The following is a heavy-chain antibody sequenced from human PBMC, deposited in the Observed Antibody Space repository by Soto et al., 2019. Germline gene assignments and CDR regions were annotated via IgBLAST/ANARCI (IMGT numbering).Heavy chain of an antibody. Sequence: GGSLRLSCAASGFTFSSYSMNWVRQAPGKGLEWVSSISSSSSYIYYADSVKGRFTISRDNAKNSLYLQMNSLRAEDTAVYYCARVGASSWNYDFWSGYNYNWFDPWGQGTLVTVSS. CDR1: GFTFSSYS. CDR2: ISSSSSYI. V-gene: IGHV3-21*01. J-gene: IGHJ5*02. CDR3: ARVGASSWNYDFWSGYNYNWFDP. D-gene: IGHD3-3*01.